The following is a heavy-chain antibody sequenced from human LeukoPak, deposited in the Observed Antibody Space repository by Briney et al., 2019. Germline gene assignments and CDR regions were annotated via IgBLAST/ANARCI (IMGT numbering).Heavy chain of an antibody. CDR2: ISSSSSYI. V-gene: IGHV3-21*01. Sequence: GGSLRLSCAASGFNSSNYWMHWVRQGPGKGLEWVSSISSSSSYIYYADSVKGRFTISRDNAKNSLYLQMNSLRAEDTAVYYCARESYGDPSWDYWGQGTLVTVSS. CDR1: GFNSSNYW. CDR3: ARESYGDPSWDY. J-gene: IGHJ4*02. D-gene: IGHD4-17*01.